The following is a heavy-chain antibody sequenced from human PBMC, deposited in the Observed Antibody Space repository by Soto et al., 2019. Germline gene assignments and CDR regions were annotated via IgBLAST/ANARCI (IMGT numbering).Heavy chain of an antibody. Sequence: QVQLVQSGAEVKKPGASVKVSCTASGYTFSNYGITWVRQAPGQGLEWRGWISTYNGNTNYAKKVQGRVTMTIETSTSTAYMELRSLSSDDTAMYYCAACTGPSCHRGREWFDPWGQGTLVTVSA. J-gene: IGHJ5*02. CDR2: ISTYNGNT. D-gene: IGHD2-2*01. V-gene: IGHV1-18*04. CDR1: GYTFSNYG. CDR3: AACTGPSCHRGREWFDP.